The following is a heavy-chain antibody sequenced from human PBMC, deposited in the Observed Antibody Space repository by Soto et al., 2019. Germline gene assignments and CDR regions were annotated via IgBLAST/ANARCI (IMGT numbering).Heavy chain of an antibody. CDR2: ISDSGST. CDR3: AKDVGGHYCTPTSCLYFFHS. J-gene: IGHJ4*02. Sequence: EVQLLESGGGLVQPRGSLRLSCAASGFSFNNYAMNWVRQAPGQGLEWVSTISDSGSTYYADSVKGRFTISRDNSKNTLYLQMKSLRAEDTAVYFCAKDVGGHYCTPTSCLYFFHSWGRGTLVTVSS. V-gene: IGHV3-23*01. D-gene: IGHD2-2*01. CDR1: GFSFNNYA.